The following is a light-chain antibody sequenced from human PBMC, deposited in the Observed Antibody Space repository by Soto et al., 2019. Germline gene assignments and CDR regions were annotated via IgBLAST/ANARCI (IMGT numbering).Light chain of an antibody. V-gene: IGKV3-15*01. Sequence: EIVLTQSPGTLSLFPGERATLSCRASQSVSSNLAWYQQKPGQAPRLLIYGASTRATGIPARFSGSWSGTEFTLTISSLQSEDFAVYYCQQYNNWPSITFGPGTRLEIK. CDR3: QQYNNWPSIT. CDR2: GAS. J-gene: IGKJ5*01. CDR1: QSVSSN.